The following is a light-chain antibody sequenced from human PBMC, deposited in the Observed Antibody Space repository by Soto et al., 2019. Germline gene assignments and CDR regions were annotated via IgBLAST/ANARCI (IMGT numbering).Light chain of an antibody. V-gene: IGLV1-51*01. Sequence: QSVLTQPPSVSAAPGQKVTISCSGSSSNIGNNYVSWYQQLPGTAPKLLIYDNNKRPSGIPDRFSGSKSGTSGTLDITGLQTGDEADYCCATWDGSLPAEVFGGGTQLTVL. J-gene: IGLJ2*01. CDR1: SSNIGNNY. CDR3: ATWDGSLPAEV. CDR2: DNN.